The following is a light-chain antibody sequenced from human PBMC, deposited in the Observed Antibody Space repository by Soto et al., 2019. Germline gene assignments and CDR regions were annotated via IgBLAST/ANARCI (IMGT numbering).Light chain of an antibody. CDR2: DAS. V-gene: IGKV1-5*01. CDR3: QQYDSYWWT. Sequence: DIQMTQSPSTLSASVGDRVTITCRASQSISSWLAWYQQKSGKAPKLLIYDASSLESGVPSRFGGSGSGTEFTLTISSLQPDDFATYFCQQYDSYWWTFGQGTKVEIK. J-gene: IGKJ1*01. CDR1: QSISSW.